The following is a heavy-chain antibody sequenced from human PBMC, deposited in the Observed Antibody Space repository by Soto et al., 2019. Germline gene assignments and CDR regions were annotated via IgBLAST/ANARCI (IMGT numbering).Heavy chain of an antibody. CDR2: ISYDERSK. CDR1: GFNFNDHG. Sequence: QVQLVESGGGVVQPGRSLRLSCAGAGFNFNDHGIHWVRQPPGKGLEWVAVISYDERSKFYADSVRGRITLCRDNSQSMVYLQFHNLRDADPAVYYCANYHELYSRDLDNAGNDNWFDPRGQGALAIVSS. D-gene: IGHD3-3*01. J-gene: IGHJ5*02. V-gene: IGHV3-30*18. CDR3: ANYHELYSRDLDNAGNDNWFDP.